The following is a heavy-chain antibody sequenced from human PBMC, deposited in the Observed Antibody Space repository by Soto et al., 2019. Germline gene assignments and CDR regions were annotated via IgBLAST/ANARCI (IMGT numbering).Heavy chain of an antibody. CDR3: ARSRGRITIFGVVNYGMDV. Sequence: QVQLQESGPGLVKPSQTLSLTCTVSGGSISSGGYYWSWIRQHPGKGLEWIGYIYYSGSTYYNPSLKSRVTISVDTSKNQFSLKLSSVTAADTAVYYCARSRGRITIFGVVNYGMDVWGQGTTVTVSS. CDR2: IYYSGST. V-gene: IGHV4-31*03. D-gene: IGHD3-3*01. CDR1: GGSISSGGYY. J-gene: IGHJ6*02.